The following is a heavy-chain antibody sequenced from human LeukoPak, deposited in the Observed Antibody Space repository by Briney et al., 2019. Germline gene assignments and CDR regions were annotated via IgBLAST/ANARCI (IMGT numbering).Heavy chain of an antibody. V-gene: IGHV4-59*12. CDR1: GGSISSYS. J-gene: IGHJ4*02. D-gene: IGHD1-26*01. CDR2: IDYSGST. CDR3: ARDRAVGATTLFDY. Sequence: SETLSLTCTVFGGSISSYSWGWIRQSPGKGLEWIGYIDYSGSTKYNPSLKSRVNLSVDTSKNQFSLKLSSVTAADTAVYYCARDRAVGATTLFDYWGQGTLVTVSS.